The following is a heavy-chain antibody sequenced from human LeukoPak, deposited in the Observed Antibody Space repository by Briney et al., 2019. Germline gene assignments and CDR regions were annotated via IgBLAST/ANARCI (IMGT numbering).Heavy chain of an antibody. CDR2: IWNDGSNK. CDR3: ATVGVGWVAFEY. J-gene: IGHJ4*02. Sequence: PGRSLRLSCATSGFTFSHYGMHWVRQAPGKGLEWVAVIWNDGSNKYYGDSVKGRFTISRDNSKNTLYLQMNSLTVEDTAVYYCATVGVGWVAFEYWGQGALVTVSS. V-gene: IGHV3-33*01. D-gene: IGHD3-16*01. CDR1: GFTFSHYG.